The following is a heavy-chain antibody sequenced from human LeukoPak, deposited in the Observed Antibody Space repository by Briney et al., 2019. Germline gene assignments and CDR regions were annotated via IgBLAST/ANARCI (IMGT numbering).Heavy chain of an antibody. CDR2: IYYSGGT. D-gene: IGHD3-10*01. CDR3: ARLGMVRGVYFDY. Sequence: SETLSLTCTVSGGSISSYYWSWIRQPPGEGLEWIGYIYYSGGTNYNPSLKSRVTISVDTSKNQFSLKLSSVTAADTAVYYCARLGMVRGVYFDYWGQGTLVTVSS. J-gene: IGHJ4*02. V-gene: IGHV4-59*01. CDR1: GGSISSYY.